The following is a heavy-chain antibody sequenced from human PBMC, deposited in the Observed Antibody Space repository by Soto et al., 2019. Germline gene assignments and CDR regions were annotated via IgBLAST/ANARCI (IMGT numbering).Heavy chain of an antibody. D-gene: IGHD1-20*01. CDR3: ARGRITGSLPDGSFDY. J-gene: IGHJ4*02. V-gene: IGHV3-33*01. CDR1: GFTFSSYG. CDR2: IWYDGSNK. Sequence: PGGSLRLSCAASGFTFSSYGMHWVRQAPGKGLEWLAVIWYDGSNKYYADSVKGRFTISRDNSKNTLYLQMNSLRAEDTAVYYCARGRITGSLPDGSFDYWAQGTLVTVSS.